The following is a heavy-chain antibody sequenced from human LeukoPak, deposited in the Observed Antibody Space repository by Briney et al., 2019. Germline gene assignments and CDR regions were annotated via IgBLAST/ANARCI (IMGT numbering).Heavy chain of an antibody. CDR3: ARVRSCSSTSCHWYYGVDV. J-gene: IGHJ6*02. Sequence: GGSLRLSCAASGFSFSNFAMTLVRQAPGKGLEWVSGISYSGGSTYYADSVKGRFTISRDNSKNTLYLEMSSLRAEDTAVYYCARVRSCSSTSCHWYYGVDVWGQGTTVTVSS. D-gene: IGHD2-2*01. CDR2: ISYSGGST. V-gene: IGHV3-23*01. CDR1: GFSFSNFA.